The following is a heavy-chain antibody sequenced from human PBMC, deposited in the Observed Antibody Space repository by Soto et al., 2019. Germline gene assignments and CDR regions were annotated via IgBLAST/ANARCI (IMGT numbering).Heavy chain of an antibody. Sequence: PSETLSLTCTVSGGSISSGYYYWSWIRQPPGKGLEWIGYIYYSGSTYYNPSLKSRVTISVDTSKNQFSLKLSFVTAADTAVYYCASNYWQAYAFLLGYRTYNWSHPWCQRTLVTVSS. J-gene: IGHJ5*02. V-gene: IGHV4-30-4*01. D-gene: IGHD3-16*01. CDR3: ASNYWQAYAFLLGYRTYNWSHP. CDR2: IYYSGST. CDR1: GGSISSGYYY.